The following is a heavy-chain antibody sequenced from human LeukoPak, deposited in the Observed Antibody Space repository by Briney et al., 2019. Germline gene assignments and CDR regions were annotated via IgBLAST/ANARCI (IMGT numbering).Heavy chain of an antibody. V-gene: IGHV4-61*01. CDR2: IYYSGST. CDR1: GGSVSSGSYY. Sequence: SETLSLTCTVSGGSVSSGSYYWSWIRQPPGKGLEWIGYIYYSGSTNYNPSLKSRVTISVDTSKNQFSLKLSSVTAADTAVYYCARTTIAIPVFDYWGQGTLVTVSS. CDR3: ARTTIAIPVFDY. J-gene: IGHJ4*02. D-gene: IGHD2-2*01.